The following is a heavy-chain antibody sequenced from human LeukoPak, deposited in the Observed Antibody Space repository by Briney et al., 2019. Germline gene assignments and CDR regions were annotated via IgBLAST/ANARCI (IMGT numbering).Heavy chain of an antibody. D-gene: IGHD2-2*01. CDR1: GGSFSGYY. Sequence: SETLSLTCAVYGGSFSGYYWSWIRQPAGKGLEWIGRIYTSGSTNYNPSLKSRVIMSVDTSKNQFSLKLSSVTAADTAVYYCARDSTRTGGFDPWGQGTLVTVSS. J-gene: IGHJ5*02. V-gene: IGHV4-4*07. CDR3: ARDSTRTGGFDP. CDR2: IYTSGST.